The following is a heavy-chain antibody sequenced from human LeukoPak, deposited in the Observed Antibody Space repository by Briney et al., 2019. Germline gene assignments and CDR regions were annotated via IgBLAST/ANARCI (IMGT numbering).Heavy chain of an antibody. J-gene: IGHJ4*02. CDR3: ARDYCSSTSCYDY. CDR2: ISSSGSTI. V-gene: IGHV3-48*03. D-gene: IGHD2-2*01. CDR1: GFTFSSYE. Sequence: GGSLRLSCAASGFTFSSYEMNWFRQAPGKGLEWVSYISSSGSTIYYADSVKGRFTISRDNAKNSLYLQMDSLRAEDTAVYYCARDYCSSTSCYDYWGQGTLVTVSS.